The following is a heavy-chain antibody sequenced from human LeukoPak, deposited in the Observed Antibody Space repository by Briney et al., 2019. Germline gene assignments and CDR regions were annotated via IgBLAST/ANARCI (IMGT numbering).Heavy chain of an antibody. Sequence: GGSLRLSCAASGFNFSNYWMHWVRQVPGKGLVWVSLIHSDGNTIIYADSVKGRFTISRDNAKKTLYLQMDSLRVEDMAVCFCARGGGSAASGSQVRVDYMDVWGKGTTVTVSS. V-gene: IGHV3-74*01. CDR1: GFNFSNYW. D-gene: IGHD3-10*01. J-gene: IGHJ6*03. CDR2: IHSDGNTI. CDR3: ARGGGSAASGSQVRVDYMDV.